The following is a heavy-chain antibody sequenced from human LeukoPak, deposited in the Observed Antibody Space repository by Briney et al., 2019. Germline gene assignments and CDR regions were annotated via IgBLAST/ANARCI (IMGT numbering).Heavy chain of an antibody. CDR2: IYHSGST. CDR1: GGSISSGGYS. Sequence: SQTLSLTCAVSGGSISSGGYSWSWIRQPPGKGLEWIGYIYHSGSTYYNPSLKSRVTISVDTSKNQFSLKLSSVTAADTAVYYCARGTMVRGTGAWGQGTLVTVSS. J-gene: IGHJ5*02. CDR3: ARGTMVRGTGA. V-gene: IGHV4-30-2*01. D-gene: IGHD3-10*01.